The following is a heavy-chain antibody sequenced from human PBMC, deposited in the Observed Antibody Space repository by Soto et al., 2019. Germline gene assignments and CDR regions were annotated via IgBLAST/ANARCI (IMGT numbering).Heavy chain of an antibody. CDR1: GGTFSGSS. V-gene: IGHV1-69*06. D-gene: IGHD3-3*01. Sequence: QVQLVQSGAEVEKPGSSVKVSCKASGGTFSGSSIAWVRQAPGQGLEWMGSIIPGFGSTTYTQQFRDRLTITADTSTSTVYVELISLRSEDTAIYYCTREVLWRGLDSWGQGTLLTVSS. CDR3: TREVLWRGLDS. CDR2: IIPGFGST. J-gene: IGHJ4*02.